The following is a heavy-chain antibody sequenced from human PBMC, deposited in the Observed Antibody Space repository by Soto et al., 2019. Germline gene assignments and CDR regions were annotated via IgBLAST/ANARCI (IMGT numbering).Heavy chain of an antibody. CDR1: GYIFTSDW. Sequence: GESLEISCKGSGYIFTSDWIGWVRQMPGKGLEWMGIIYPGDSDNRYSPSFQGQDTTSTDKSISTAYLQWSNLKASDTAMYSCARRQSSSWYHYGMDVWGQGTTVTVSS. CDR3: ARRQSSSWYHYGMDV. D-gene: IGHD6-13*01. CDR2: IYPGDSDN. V-gene: IGHV5-51*01. J-gene: IGHJ6*02.